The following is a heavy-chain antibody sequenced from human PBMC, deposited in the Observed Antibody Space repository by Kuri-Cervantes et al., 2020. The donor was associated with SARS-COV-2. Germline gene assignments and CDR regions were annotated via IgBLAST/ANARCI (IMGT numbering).Heavy chain of an antibody. J-gene: IGHJ3*02. CDR3: ARDWGYSYAEGAFDI. V-gene: IGHV3-66*02. D-gene: IGHD5-18*01. CDR2: IYSGGST. CDR1: GFTVSSNY. Sequence: GGSLRLSCAASGFTVSSNYMSWVRQAPGKGLEWVSVIYSGGSTYYADSVKGRFTISRDNSKNTLYLQMNSLRAEDTAVYYCARDWGYSYAEGAFDIWGQGTMVTVSS.